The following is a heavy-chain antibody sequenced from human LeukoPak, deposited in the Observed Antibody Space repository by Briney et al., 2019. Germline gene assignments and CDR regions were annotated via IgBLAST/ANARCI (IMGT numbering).Heavy chain of an antibody. D-gene: IGHD2-2*02. CDR2: IIPIFGTA. CDR3: ARDRPGRYCSTISCYSASPFDP. Sequence: ASVKVSCKASGGTFSNYAISWVRQAPGQGLEWMGGIIPIFGTATNAQKFQGRVTITADESTGTAYMELSSLRSEDTAVYYCARDRPGRYCSTISCYSASPFDPWGQGTLVTVSS. CDR1: GGTFSNYA. V-gene: IGHV1-69*13. J-gene: IGHJ5*02.